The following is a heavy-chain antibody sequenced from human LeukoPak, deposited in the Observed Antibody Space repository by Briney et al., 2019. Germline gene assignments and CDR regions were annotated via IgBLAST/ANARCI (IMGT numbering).Heavy chain of an antibody. Sequence: GGSLRLSCAASGFTVSSNYMSWVRQAPGKGLEWVSVIYSGGSTYYADSVKGRFTISRDNSKNTLYLQMNSLRAEDTAVYYCARDLDIVVVPAAMDYWGQGTLVTVSS. CDR2: IYSGGST. J-gene: IGHJ4*02. V-gene: IGHV3-66*02. CDR3: ARDLDIVVVPAAMDY. D-gene: IGHD2-2*03. CDR1: GFTVSSNY.